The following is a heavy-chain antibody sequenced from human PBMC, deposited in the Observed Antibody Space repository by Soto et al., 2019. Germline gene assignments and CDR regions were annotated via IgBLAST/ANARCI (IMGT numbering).Heavy chain of an antibody. J-gene: IGHJ6*02. Sequence: SETLSLTCTVSGGSISSSSYFWAWIRQPPGKGLEWIGSISYTGSTYYNPSLKSRVTISVDTSRNQFSLKLSSVTAADTAVYYCTRGLVDSSPPYTYHGMDVWGQGTTVTVSS. V-gene: IGHV4-39*01. CDR1: GGSISSSSYF. CDR2: ISYTGST. D-gene: IGHD3-9*01. CDR3: TRGLVDSSPPYTYHGMDV.